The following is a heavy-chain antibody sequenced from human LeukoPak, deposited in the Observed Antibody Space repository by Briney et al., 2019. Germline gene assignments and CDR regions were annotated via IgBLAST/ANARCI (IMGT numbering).Heavy chain of an antibody. D-gene: IGHD6-13*01. Sequence: PGGSLRLSCAASGFTFSSYWMSWVRQAPGKGLDGVANIKQDGSEKYYVDSVKGRFTISRDNAKNSLYLQMNSLRAEDTAVYYCARDPQDSSSWYFDYWGQGTLVTVSS. CDR1: GFTFSSYW. CDR2: IKQDGSEK. V-gene: IGHV3-7*01. CDR3: ARDPQDSSSWYFDY. J-gene: IGHJ4*02.